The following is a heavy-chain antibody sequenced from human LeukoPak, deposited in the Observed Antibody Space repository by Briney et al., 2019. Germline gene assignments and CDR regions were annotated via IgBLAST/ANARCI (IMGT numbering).Heavy chain of an antibody. CDR3: AKGATIFPATDVRF. J-gene: IGHJ4*02. Sequence: PGGSLRLSCAASGFTFSNAWMSWVRQAPGKGLEWVGRIKSKTDGGTTDYAAPVKGRFTISRDDSRNTLYLQMNSLRAEDTAVYYCAKGATIFPATDVRFWGQGTLVTVSS. CDR1: GFTFSNAW. D-gene: IGHD3-3*01. V-gene: IGHV3-15*01. CDR2: IKSKTDGGTT.